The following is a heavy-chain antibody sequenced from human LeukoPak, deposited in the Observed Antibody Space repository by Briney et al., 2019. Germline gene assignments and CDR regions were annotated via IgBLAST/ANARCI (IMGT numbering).Heavy chain of an antibody. CDR2: IYTSGYT. CDR1: GGSISSYY. V-gene: IGHV4-4*07. D-gene: IGHD1-1*01. J-gene: IGHJ6*03. Sequence: PSETLSLTCTVSGGSISSYYWSWIRQPAGKGLEWIGRIYTSGYTSYNPSLKNRVTMSVGTSKNQFSLKLTSVTAADTAVYYCARAGRRRALETTNAYYYYMDVWGKGTTVTISS. CDR3: ARAGRRRALETTNAYYYYMDV.